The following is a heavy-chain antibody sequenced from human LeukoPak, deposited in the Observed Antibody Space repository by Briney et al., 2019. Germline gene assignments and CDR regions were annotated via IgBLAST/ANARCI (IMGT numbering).Heavy chain of an antibody. J-gene: IGHJ6*03. CDR2: ISSSSSYI. CDR1: GFTFSSYS. D-gene: IGHD2-21*01. Sequence: GESLRLSCAASGFTFSSYSMNWVRQAPGKGLEWVSFISSSSSYIYYTDSVKGRFTISRDNARNSLFLQMNSLRADDTAVYYCARAPPGIATLAGYMDVWGKGTTVTVSS. V-gene: IGHV3-21*06. CDR3: ARAPPGIATLAGYMDV.